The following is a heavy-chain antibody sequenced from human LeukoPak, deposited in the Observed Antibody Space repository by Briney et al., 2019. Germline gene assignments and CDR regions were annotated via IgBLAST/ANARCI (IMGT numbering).Heavy chain of an antibody. CDR1: GLPFSNYW. V-gene: IGHV3-74*01. Sequence: GWALRLSCAASGLPFSNYWMHWVRQAPGKGLVWVSRVNSDGSTTNYADSVKGRFTISRDNAENTLYMRMNSLRPEDTAVYYCARGYYSSSRFDSWGQGTLVTVSS. J-gene: IGHJ4*02. D-gene: IGHD6-13*01. CDR2: VNSDGSTT. CDR3: ARGYYSSSRFDS.